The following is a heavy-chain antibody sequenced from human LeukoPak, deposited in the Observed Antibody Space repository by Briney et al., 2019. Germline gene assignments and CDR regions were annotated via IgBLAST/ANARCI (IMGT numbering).Heavy chain of an antibody. V-gene: IGHV1-2*02. CDR1: GYTFTRYY. Sequence: GASVKVSCKASGYTFTRYYMHWVRQAPGQGLEGMGWINPNSGGTNYAQKFQGRVTMTRDTSISTAYMELSRLRSDDTAVYYCAREGHSGSSIDYWGQGTLVTVSS. J-gene: IGHJ4*02. D-gene: IGHD1-26*01. CDR3: AREGHSGSSIDY. CDR2: INPNSGGT.